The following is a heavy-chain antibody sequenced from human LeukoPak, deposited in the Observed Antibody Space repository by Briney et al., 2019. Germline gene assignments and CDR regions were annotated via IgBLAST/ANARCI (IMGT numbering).Heavy chain of an antibody. V-gene: IGHV3-11*01. CDR2: ISSGGSTI. CDR1: GFTFSDYA. Sequence: PGGSLRLSCAASGFTFSDYAMNWVRQAPGKGLEWISYISSGGSTIYYADSVKGRFTISRDNAKNSLYLQMNSLRAEDTAVYYCARVPVRCSSTSCPHYYYYGMDVWGQGTTVTVSS. J-gene: IGHJ6*02. CDR3: ARVPVRCSSTSCPHYYYYGMDV. D-gene: IGHD2-2*01.